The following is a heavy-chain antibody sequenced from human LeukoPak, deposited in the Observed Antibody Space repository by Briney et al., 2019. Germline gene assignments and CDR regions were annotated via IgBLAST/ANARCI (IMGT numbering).Heavy chain of an antibody. CDR1: GFIFSNYA. D-gene: IGHD2/OR15-2a*01. J-gene: IGHJ4*02. CDR3: ARSGLSRFGF. Sequence: PGGSLRFSCAASGFIFSNYAMRWLRQAPGKGLQWVLAFSGSGGSTYYADYVKGRFTISRDNSRNTLYLQMNSLRAEDTAVYYCARSGLSRFGFWGQGTLVTVSS. V-gene: IGHV3-23*01. CDR2: FSGSGGST.